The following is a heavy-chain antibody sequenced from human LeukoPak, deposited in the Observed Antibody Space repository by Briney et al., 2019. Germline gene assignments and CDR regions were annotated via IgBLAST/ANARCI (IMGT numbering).Heavy chain of an antibody. D-gene: IGHD5-18*01. J-gene: IGHJ5*02. CDR2: VDHSGRT. Sequence: NASETLSLTCAVSGGSISGDNWWSWVRQAPGKGLARIGEVDHSGRTSSNPSLRSRVTISVDTSKNQFSLRLTSVTAADTAMYYCARGGQLNWFDPWGQGTLVTVSS. CDR1: GGSISGDNW. CDR3: ARGGQLNWFDP. V-gene: IGHV4-4*02.